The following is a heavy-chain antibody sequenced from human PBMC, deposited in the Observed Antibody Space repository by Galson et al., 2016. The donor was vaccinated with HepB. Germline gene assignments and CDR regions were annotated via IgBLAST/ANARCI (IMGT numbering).Heavy chain of an antibody. Sequence: SVKVSCKASGYTFTAYYMHWVRQAPGQGLEWMGCINPNSGGTNYAQKFQGWVTMTRDTSISTTYMELSRLRSDDTAVYFCARSSPYRGYDNWGQGTLVTVSS. CDR3: ARSSPYRGYDN. V-gene: IGHV1-2*04. D-gene: IGHD5-12*01. CDR2: INPNSGGT. J-gene: IGHJ4*02. CDR1: GYTFTAYY.